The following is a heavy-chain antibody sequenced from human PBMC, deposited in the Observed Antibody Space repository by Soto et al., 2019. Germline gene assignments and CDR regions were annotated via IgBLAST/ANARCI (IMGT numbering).Heavy chain of an antibody. CDR3: AREANWFDP. Sequence: SETLSLTCAVYGGSFSAYYWSWIRQPPGKGLEWIGEINHSGSTNYNPSLKSRVAISVDTSKKQFSLKLSSVTAADTAVYYCAREANWFDPWGQGTLVTVSS. CDR1: GGSFSAYY. V-gene: IGHV4-34*01. CDR2: INHSGST. J-gene: IGHJ5*02.